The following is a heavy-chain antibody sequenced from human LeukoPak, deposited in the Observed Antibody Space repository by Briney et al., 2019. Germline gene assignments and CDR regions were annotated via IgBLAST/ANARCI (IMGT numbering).Heavy chain of an antibody. CDR3: ARDGYSGNDGL. CDR2: IKQDGSGK. Sequence: GGSLRLSCAASGFTFSSYWMSWVRQAPGKGLEWVANIKQDGSGKYYVDSVKGRFTISRDNVKNSLYLQMNSLRAEDTAVYYCARDGYSGNDGLWGQGTLVTVSS. D-gene: IGHD5-12*01. J-gene: IGHJ4*02. V-gene: IGHV3-7*01. CDR1: GFTFSSYW.